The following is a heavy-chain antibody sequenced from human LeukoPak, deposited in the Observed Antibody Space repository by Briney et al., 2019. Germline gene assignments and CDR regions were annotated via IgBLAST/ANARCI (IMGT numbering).Heavy chain of an antibody. CDR3: ARDWGLWFGELSGEDY. Sequence: GGSLRLSCAATGFAFSSYWMSWVRQAPGKGLEWVANIKQDGSEKYYVDSVKGRFTISRDNAKNSLYLQMNSLRAEDTAVYYCARDWGLWFGELSGEDYWGQGTLVTVSS. V-gene: IGHV3-7*03. CDR1: GFAFSSYW. J-gene: IGHJ4*02. CDR2: IKQDGSEK. D-gene: IGHD3-10*01.